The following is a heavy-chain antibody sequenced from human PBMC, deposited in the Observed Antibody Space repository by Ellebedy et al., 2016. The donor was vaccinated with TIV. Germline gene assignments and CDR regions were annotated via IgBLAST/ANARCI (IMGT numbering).Heavy chain of an antibody. CDR1: GFTFSSCW. CDR3: ASGHRGISFGI. D-gene: IGHD3-16*01. CDR2: IRHDGGEK. Sequence: GESLKISCAASGFTFSSCWMSWVRQVRQAPGRGLEGVANIRHDGGEKSYVDSVKGRFTSSRDNAKNSLYLQMNSLRAEDTAVYYCASGHRGISFGIWGQGTMVTVSS. J-gene: IGHJ3*02. V-gene: IGHV3-7*03.